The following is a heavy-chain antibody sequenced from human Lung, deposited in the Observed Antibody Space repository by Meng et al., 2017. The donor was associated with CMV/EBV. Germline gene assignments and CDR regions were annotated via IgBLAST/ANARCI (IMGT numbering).Heavy chain of an antibody. D-gene: IGHD7-27*01. Sequence: SXXVSCKASGYTFTAHYFHWVRQDPGQGLEWMGWIHPHRGDTNYAQQFQGRVTLTRDTSINTGYMELTRLTSDDTAVYYCARDNNWGPDYWGQGTLVTVSS. CDR3: ARDNNWGPDY. CDR2: IHPHRGDT. J-gene: IGHJ4*02. V-gene: IGHV1-2*02. CDR1: GYTFTAHY.